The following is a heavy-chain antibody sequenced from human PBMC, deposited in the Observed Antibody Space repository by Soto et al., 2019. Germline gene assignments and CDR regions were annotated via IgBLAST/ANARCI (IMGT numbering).Heavy chain of an antibody. CDR3: AKDRRYCSGGSCYDWFDP. Sequence: PGGSLRLSCAASGFTFSSYAMSWVRQAPGKGLEWVSSFSASGRRTNYADSVKGRFTISRDNSKTTLYLQMNSLRAEDTAVYYCAKDRRYCSGGSCYDWFDPWGQGTLVTVSS. CDR1: GFTFSSYA. CDR2: FSASGRRT. D-gene: IGHD2-15*01. J-gene: IGHJ5*02. V-gene: IGHV3-23*01.